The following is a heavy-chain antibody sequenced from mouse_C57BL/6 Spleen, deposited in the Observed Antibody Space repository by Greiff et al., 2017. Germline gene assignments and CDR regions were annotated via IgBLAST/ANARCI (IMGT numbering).Heavy chain of an antibody. J-gene: IGHJ2*01. CDR1: GYTFTDYY. V-gene: IGHV1-76*01. Sequence: QVQLQQSGAELVRPGASVKLSCKASGYTFTDYYINWVKQRPGQGLEWIARIYPGSGNTYYNEKFKGKATLTAEKSSSTAYMQLSSLTSEDSAVYFCARGRLAEGLYFDYWGQGTTLTVSS. CDR3: ARGRLAEGLYFDY. D-gene: IGHD3-2*02. CDR2: IYPGSGNT.